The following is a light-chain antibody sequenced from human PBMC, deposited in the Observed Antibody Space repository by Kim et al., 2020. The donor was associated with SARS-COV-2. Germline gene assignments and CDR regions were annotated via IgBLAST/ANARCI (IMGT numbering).Light chain of an antibody. Sequence: LGPGERAPLSCRASQSISSSLGWYQQKPGQAPRLLIYNASSRATGIPVRFSGSGSGTDFTLTISSREPEDFAVYYCQQRKNWPGTFGQGTKVDIK. CDR3: QQRKNWPGT. CDR2: NAS. J-gene: IGKJ1*01. V-gene: IGKV3-11*01. CDR1: QSISSS.